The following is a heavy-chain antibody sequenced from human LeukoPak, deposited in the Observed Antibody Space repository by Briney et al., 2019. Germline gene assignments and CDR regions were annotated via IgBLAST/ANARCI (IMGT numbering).Heavy chain of an antibody. Sequence: SETLSLTCTVSGGSISSSSYYWGWIRQPPGKGLEWIGGIYYSGSTYYNPSLKSRVTISVDTSKNQFSLKLSSVTAADTAVYYCARHASWTGDYFDYWGQGTLVTVSS. V-gene: IGHV4-39*01. J-gene: IGHJ4*02. D-gene: IGHD6-13*01. CDR2: IYYSGST. CDR1: GGSISSSSYY. CDR3: ARHASWTGDYFDY.